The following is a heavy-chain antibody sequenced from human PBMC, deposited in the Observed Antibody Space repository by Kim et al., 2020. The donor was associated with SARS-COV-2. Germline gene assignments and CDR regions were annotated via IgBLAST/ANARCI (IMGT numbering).Heavy chain of an antibody. D-gene: IGHD3-10*01. CDR3: AKKLNYYGSGKFWYFDL. J-gene: IGHJ2*01. V-gene: IGHV3-23*01. Sequence: GGSLRLSCAASGFTFSSYAMSWVRQAPGKGLEWVSAISGSGGSTYYADSVKGRFTISRDNSKNTLYLQMNSLRAEDTAVYYCAKKLNYYGSGKFWYFDLWGRGTLVTVSS. CDR1: GFTFSSYA. CDR2: ISGSGGST.